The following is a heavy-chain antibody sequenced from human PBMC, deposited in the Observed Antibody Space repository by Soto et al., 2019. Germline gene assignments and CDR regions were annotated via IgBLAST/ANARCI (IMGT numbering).Heavy chain of an antibody. Sequence: DVQLLESGGHLVQPGGSLRLSCAASGFTFSSYAMSWVRQAPGKGLEWVSSVSAGGDMTYYSDSVKGRVTISRDKSNNALFLQMNRLRIEDTALYYCARGDRGGSGSPASYTYSGLDVWGQGARVTVS. CDR3: ARGDRGGSGSPASYTYSGLDV. V-gene: IGHV3-23*01. D-gene: IGHD3-10*01. J-gene: IGHJ6*02. CDR1: GFTFSSYA. CDR2: VSAGGDMT.